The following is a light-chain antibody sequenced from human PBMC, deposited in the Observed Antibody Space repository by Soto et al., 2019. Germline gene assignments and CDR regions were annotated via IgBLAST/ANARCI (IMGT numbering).Light chain of an antibody. CDR1: QSVRSS. CDR2: DAS. CDR3: QQRSNWLGT. Sequence: EIVLTQSPATLSLSPGERATLSCRATQSVRSSLAWYLQQPGQAPRLLIYDASKRATGIPARFSGSGSGTDFTLTISSLEPKDFAVYYCQQRSNWLGTFGQGTKVEIK. V-gene: IGKV3-11*01. J-gene: IGKJ1*01.